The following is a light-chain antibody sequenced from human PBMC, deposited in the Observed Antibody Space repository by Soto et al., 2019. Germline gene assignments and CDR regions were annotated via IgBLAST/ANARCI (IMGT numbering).Light chain of an antibody. V-gene: IGKV1-5*03. CDR3: QQYNTYSWT. Sequence: QMTQSPSTLSASVGDRVTITCRASQSVSSWLAWYQQKPGKAPKPLIYSASSLESGVPPRFSGSGSGTEFTLTISSLQPDDFATYYCQQYNTYSWTFGQGTKLEI. CDR2: SAS. CDR1: QSVSSW. J-gene: IGKJ2*02.